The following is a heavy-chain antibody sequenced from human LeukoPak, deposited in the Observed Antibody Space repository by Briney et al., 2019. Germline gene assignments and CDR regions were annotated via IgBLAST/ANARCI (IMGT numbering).Heavy chain of an antibody. Sequence: SETLSLTCTVSGGSISSYYWSGIRQPPGKGLEWIGYIYYSGSTNYNPSLKSRVTISVDTSKNQFSLKLSSVTAADTAVYYCARQRYSYGYDWGQGTLVTVSS. V-gene: IGHV4-59*08. CDR2: IYYSGST. CDR1: GGSISSYY. CDR3: ARQRYSYGYD. J-gene: IGHJ4*02. D-gene: IGHD5-18*01.